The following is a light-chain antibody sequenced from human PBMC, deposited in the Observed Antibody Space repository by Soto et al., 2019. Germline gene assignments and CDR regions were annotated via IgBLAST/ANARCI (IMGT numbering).Light chain of an antibody. CDR2: NNN. Sequence: QSVLTQPPSASGTPGQRVTISCSGSSSSIGSNPVNWYQQLPGTAPKLLIYNNNQRPSGVPDRFSGSKSGTSASLAISGLQSEDEAYYYCATWDDSLNVLIFGGGTQLTVL. CDR1: SSSIGSNP. CDR3: ATWDDSLNVLI. V-gene: IGLV1-44*01. J-gene: IGLJ2*01.